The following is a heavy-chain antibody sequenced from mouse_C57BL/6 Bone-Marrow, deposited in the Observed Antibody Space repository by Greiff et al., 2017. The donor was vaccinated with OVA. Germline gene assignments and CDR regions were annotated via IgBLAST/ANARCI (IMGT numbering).Heavy chain of an antibody. Sequence: EVQLVESGPGLVKPSQSLSLTCSVTGYSITSGYYWNWIRQFPGNKLEWMGYISYDGSNNYNPSLKNRISITRDTSKNQFFLKLNSVTTEDTATYYCARELLLRPWYFDVWGTGTTVTVSS. D-gene: IGHD1-1*01. CDR1: GYSITSGYY. V-gene: IGHV3-6*01. CDR3: ARELLLRPWYFDV. CDR2: ISYDGSN. J-gene: IGHJ1*03.